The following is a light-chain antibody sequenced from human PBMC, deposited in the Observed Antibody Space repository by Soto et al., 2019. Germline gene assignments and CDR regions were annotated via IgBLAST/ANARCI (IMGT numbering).Light chain of an antibody. J-gene: IGKJ5*01. CDR3: QQRSNWPT. Sequence: EIVLTQSPATLSLSPGERATLSCRASQSISFYLTWYQHKPGQAPRLLIYDASTGATGIPARFSGRGYGTDFTLTISSLEPEDFAVYYCQQRSNWPTFGQGTRLEIK. CDR1: QSISFY. V-gene: IGKV3-11*01. CDR2: DAS.